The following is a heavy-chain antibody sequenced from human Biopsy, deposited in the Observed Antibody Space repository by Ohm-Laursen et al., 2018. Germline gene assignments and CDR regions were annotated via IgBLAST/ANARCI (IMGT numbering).Heavy chain of an antibody. J-gene: IGHJ3*01. CDR2: IYNDVST. CDR1: GVSVSSGSYV. D-gene: IGHD5-18*01. Sequence: GTLSLTCTVSGVSVSSGSYVWRWIRQPPGKGLEWIGNIYNDVSTKYNPSLRSRVTISADKSMNQFSVKLRSVTAADTAVYYCARGYAGLYEAFDFWGQGTVVTVAS. V-gene: IGHV4-61*01. CDR3: ARGYAGLYEAFDF.